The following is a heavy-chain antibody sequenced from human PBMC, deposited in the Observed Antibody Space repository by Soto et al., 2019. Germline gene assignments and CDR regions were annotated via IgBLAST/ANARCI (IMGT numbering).Heavy chain of an antibody. CDR1: GFSLTTSGVG. CDR2: IYWDDDT. D-gene: IGHD3-16*01. CDR3: SRSLGPLDL. J-gene: IGHJ4*02. Sequence: KVSGPTLVKPTQTLTLACSFSGFSLTTSGVGVAWIRQSPGKVLEWLALIYWDDDTRYSPSLKTRLTITKHISENQVVLTMTNLNPMDSGTYYCSRSLGPLDLWGPGTPVTVSS. V-gene: IGHV2-5*02.